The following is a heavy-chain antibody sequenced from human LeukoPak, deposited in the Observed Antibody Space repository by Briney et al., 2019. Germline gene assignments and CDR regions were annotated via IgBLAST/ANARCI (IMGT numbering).Heavy chain of an antibody. D-gene: IGHD3-22*01. CDR1: GFTFSSYA. CDR3: AKSPWFSYYDSSGSFDC. V-gene: IGHV3-23*01. CDR2: ISGRGASK. Sequence: GGSLRLSCAASGFTFSSYAMSWVRQAPGKGLEWVSGISGRGASKYYADSVKGRFTISRDNSKNTLYLQMNSLRAEDTAVYYCAKSPWFSYYDSSGSFDCWGQGTLVTVSS. J-gene: IGHJ4*02.